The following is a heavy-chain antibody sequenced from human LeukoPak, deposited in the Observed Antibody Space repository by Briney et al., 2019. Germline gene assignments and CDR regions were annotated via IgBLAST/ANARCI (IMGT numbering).Heavy chain of an antibody. D-gene: IGHD6-13*01. V-gene: IGHV1-18*01. CDR3: ASTRGGGIAAYWFDP. Sequence: ASVKVSCKASGYTFTSYGISWVRQAPGQGLEWMGWISAYNGNTNYAQKLQGRVTMTTDTSTSTAYMELRSLRSDDTAVYYCASTRGGGIAAYWFDPWGQGTLVTGSS. J-gene: IGHJ5*02. CDR2: ISAYNGNT. CDR1: GYTFTSYG.